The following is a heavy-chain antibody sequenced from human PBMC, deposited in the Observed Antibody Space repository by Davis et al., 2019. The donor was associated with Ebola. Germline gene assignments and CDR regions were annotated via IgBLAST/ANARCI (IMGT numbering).Heavy chain of an antibody. D-gene: IGHD3-10*01. CDR1: GYTFTSYY. Sequence: ASVKVSCKASGYTFTSYYMHWVRQAPGQGLEWMGIINPSGGSTSYAQKFQGRVTMTRDTSTSTVYMELSSLRTEDTAIYYCVRDLSAPVARGVDDSWGQGTLVTVSS. V-gene: IGHV1-46*01. CDR2: INPSGGST. CDR3: VRDLSAPVARGVDDS. J-gene: IGHJ5*01.